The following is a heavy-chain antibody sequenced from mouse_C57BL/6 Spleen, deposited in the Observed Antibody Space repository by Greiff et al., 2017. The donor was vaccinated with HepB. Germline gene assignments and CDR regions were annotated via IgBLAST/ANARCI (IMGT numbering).Heavy chain of an antibody. Sequence: QVQLQQSGAELVRPGTSVKVSCKASGYAFTNYLIEWVKQRPGQGLEWIGVINPGSGGTNYNEKFKGKATLTADKYSSTAYMQLSSLTSEDSAVYFCARSPLYDGYYGYAMDYWGQGTSVTVSS. D-gene: IGHD2-3*01. CDR3: ARSPLYDGYYGYAMDY. CDR1: GYAFTNYL. CDR2: INPGSGGT. V-gene: IGHV1-54*01. J-gene: IGHJ4*01.